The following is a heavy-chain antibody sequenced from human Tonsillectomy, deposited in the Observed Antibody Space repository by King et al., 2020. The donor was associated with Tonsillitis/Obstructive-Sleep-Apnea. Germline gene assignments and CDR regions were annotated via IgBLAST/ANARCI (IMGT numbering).Heavy chain of an antibody. CDR2: ITHFNGNT. J-gene: IGHJ3*02. CDR1: GYTSTYRY. CDR3: ARSHQELIRSFDI. D-gene: IGHD1-7*01. Sequence: QLVQSGAEVKKTGSSVKISCKASGYTSTYRYLHWVRQAPGQALEWMGWITHFNGNTNYAQKFQDRVTFTRDRSMSTAHMDLSSLRSEDTAMYYCARSHQELIRSFDIWGQGTMVTVSS. V-gene: IGHV1-45*02.